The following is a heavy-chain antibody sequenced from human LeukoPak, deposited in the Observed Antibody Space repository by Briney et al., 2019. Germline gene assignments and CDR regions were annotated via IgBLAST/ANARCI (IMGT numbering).Heavy chain of an antibody. CDR1: GYTFTSYD. CDR3: ARADDPDLWDFDY. Sequence: ASVKVSCKASGYTFTSYDINWVRPATGQGLEWMGWMNPNSGNTGYAQKFQGRVTMTRNTSISTAYMELRSLRSDDTAVYYCARADDPDLWDFDYWGQGTLVTVSS. CDR2: MNPNSGNT. J-gene: IGHJ4*02. D-gene: IGHD3-16*01. V-gene: IGHV1-8*01.